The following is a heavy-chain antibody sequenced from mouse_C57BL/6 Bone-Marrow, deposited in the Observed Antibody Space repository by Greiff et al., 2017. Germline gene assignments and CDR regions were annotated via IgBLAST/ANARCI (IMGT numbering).Heavy chain of an antibody. Sequence: EVMLVESGGDLVKPGGSLKLSCAASGFTFSSYGMSWVRQTPDKRLEWVATISSGGSYTYYPDSVKGRFTISRDNAKNTLYLQMSSLKSEDTAMYYGAGWLHHWFAYWGRGTLVTVSA. CDR2: ISSGGSYT. D-gene: IGHD2-2*01. V-gene: IGHV5-6*02. J-gene: IGHJ3*01. CDR3: AGWLHHWFAY. CDR1: GFTFSSYG.